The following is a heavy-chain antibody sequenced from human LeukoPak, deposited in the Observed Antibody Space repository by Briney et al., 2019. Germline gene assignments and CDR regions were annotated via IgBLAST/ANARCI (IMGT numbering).Heavy chain of an antibody. J-gene: IGHJ4*02. CDR3: AREGYCSSTSCQNFDY. V-gene: IGHV1-69*01. CDR1: GGTFSSYA. D-gene: IGHD2-2*01. CDR2: IIPIFGTA. Sequence: ASVKVSCKASGGTFSSYAISWVRQASGQGLELMGWIIPIFGTAHYAQKFQGRVTITADQSTRTAYMELSSLRSEDTAVYYCAREGYCSSTSCQNFDYWGQGTLVTVSS.